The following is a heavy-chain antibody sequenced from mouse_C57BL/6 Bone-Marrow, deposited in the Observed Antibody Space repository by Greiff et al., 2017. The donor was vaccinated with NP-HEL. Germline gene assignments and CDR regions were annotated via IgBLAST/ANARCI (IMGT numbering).Heavy chain of an antibody. CDR2: IDPEDGDT. Sequence: EVQLVESGAELVRPGASVKLSCTASGFNIKDYYMHWVKQRPEQGLEWIGRIDPEDGDTDYAPKFQGKATMTADTSSNTAYLQLSSLTSEDTAVYYCTRYYYGSTFAYWGQGTLVTVSA. D-gene: IGHD1-1*01. CDR1: GFNIKDYY. V-gene: IGHV14-1*01. J-gene: IGHJ3*01. CDR3: TRYYYGSTFAY.